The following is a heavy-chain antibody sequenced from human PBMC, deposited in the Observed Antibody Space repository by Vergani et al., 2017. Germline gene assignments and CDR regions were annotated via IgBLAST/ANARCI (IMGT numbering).Heavy chain of an antibody. CDR2: ISSSSSTI. CDR3: ARHYYNAFDI. Sequence: VQLVESGGGLVQPGGSLRLSCAASGFTFSSYSMNWVRQAPGKGLEWVSYISSSSSTIYYAESVKGRFTISRDNAKNSLYLQMNSLRAEDTAVYYCARHYYNAFDIWGQGTMVTVSS. V-gene: IGHV3-48*04. J-gene: IGHJ3*02. CDR1: GFTFSSYS. D-gene: IGHD3-22*01.